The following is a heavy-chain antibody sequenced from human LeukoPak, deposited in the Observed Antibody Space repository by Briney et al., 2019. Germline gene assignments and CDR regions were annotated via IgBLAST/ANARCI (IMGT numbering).Heavy chain of an antibody. CDR3: ARGGYSYGYHY. Sequence: PGGSLRLSCAASGFTFSSYEMNWVRQAPGKGLEWLSSISSSGSIMCYADSVKGRFTISRDNAKNSLYLQMSSLRAEDTAVYYCARGGYSYGYHYSGQGTLVTVSS. V-gene: IGHV3-48*03. J-gene: IGHJ4*02. CDR2: ISSSGSIM. D-gene: IGHD5-18*01. CDR1: GFTFSSYE.